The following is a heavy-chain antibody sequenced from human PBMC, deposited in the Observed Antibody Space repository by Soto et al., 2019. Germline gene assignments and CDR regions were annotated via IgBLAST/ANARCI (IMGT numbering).Heavy chain of an antibody. CDR2: IDDSGATT. CDR3: VKGQSSTWSQTGGMDV. D-gene: IGHD6-13*01. CDR1: GFIFSTYA. V-gene: IGHV3-23*01. J-gene: IGHJ6*02. Sequence: EVQLLESGGGLVQPGGSLRLSCAASGFIFSTYAMSWVRQAPGKGLEWVSGIDDSGATTYYADSVKGRLTISRENSKNTLYLHRGSLRAEDTAVYYCVKGQSSTWSQTGGMDVWGQGTTVTVSS.